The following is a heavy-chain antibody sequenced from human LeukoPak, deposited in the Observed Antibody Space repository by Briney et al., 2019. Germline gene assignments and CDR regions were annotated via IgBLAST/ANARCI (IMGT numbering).Heavy chain of an antibody. J-gene: IGHJ4*02. CDR1: GYTFTSYD. V-gene: IGHV1-8*03. Sequence: ASVKVSCKASGYTFTSYDINWVRQATGQGLEWMGWMNPNSGDTGYEQKFQGRVTITRDTSISTAYMELSSLRSEDTAVYYCAKDMQTWPRFPDYWGQGTLVTVSS. CDR2: MNPNSGDT. D-gene: IGHD5-12*01. CDR3: AKDMQTWPRFPDY.